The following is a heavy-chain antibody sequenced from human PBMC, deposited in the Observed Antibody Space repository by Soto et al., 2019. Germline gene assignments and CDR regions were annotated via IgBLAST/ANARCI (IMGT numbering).Heavy chain of an antibody. D-gene: IGHD2-2*01. CDR1: GFTFSSYA. Sequence: HPGGSLRLSCAASGFTFSSYAMHWVRQAPGKGLEWVAVISYDGSNKYYADSVKGRFTISRDNSKNTLYLQMNSLRAEDTAVYYCARGGVPLYCSSTSCYAGGISNWGQGTLVTVSS. CDR2: ISYDGSNK. J-gene: IGHJ4*02. V-gene: IGHV3-30-3*01. CDR3: ARGGVPLYCSSTSCYAGGISN.